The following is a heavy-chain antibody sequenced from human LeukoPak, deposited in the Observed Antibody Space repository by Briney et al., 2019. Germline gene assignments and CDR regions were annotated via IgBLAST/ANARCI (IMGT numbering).Heavy chain of an antibody. D-gene: IGHD3-3*01. CDR2: IYHSGST. CDR1: GGSISSGGYY. V-gene: IGHV4-30-2*01. CDR3: ARVGSNHDFWSGYPMPGLFDY. Sequence: ASQTLSLTCTVSGGSISSGGYYWSWIRQPPGKGLEWIGYIYHSGSTYYNPSLKSRVTISVDRSKNQFSLKLSSVTAADTAVYYCARVGSNHDFWSGYPMPGLFDYWGQGTLVTVSS. J-gene: IGHJ4*02.